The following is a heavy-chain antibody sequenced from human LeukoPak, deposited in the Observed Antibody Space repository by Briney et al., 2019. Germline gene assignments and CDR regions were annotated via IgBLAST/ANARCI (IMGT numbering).Heavy chain of an antibody. CDR2: IYSGGST. J-gene: IGHJ4*02. D-gene: IGHD3-9*01. Sequence: GGSLRLSCAASGSTVSSNYMSWVRQAPGKGLEWVSVIYSGGSTYYADSVKGRFTISRDNSKNTLYLQMNSLRAEDTAVYYCAKEYYTYYDILTGYSVFDYWGQGTLVTVSS. CDR3: AKEYYTYYDILTGYSVFDY. CDR1: GSTVSSNY. V-gene: IGHV3-66*01.